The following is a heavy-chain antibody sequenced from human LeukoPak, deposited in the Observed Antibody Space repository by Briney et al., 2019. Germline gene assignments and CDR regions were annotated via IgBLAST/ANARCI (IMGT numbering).Heavy chain of an antibody. Sequence: PSETLSLTCTVSGGSINSYYWSWIRQPPGKGLEWIGYIYYSGSTNYNPSLKSRVTISVHTSKNQFSLKLSSVTAADTAVYYCARLTGYSSESWFDPWGQGTLVTVSS. J-gene: IGHJ5*02. CDR3: ARLTGYSSESWFDP. CDR1: GGSINSYY. V-gene: IGHV4-59*01. CDR2: IYYSGST. D-gene: IGHD3-9*01.